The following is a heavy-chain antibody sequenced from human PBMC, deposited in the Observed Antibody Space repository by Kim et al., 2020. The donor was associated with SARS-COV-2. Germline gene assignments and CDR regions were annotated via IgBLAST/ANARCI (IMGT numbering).Heavy chain of an antibody. D-gene: IGHD6-6*01. J-gene: IGHJ4*02. V-gene: IGHV3-23*01. Sequence: YDSDSVKGRFTISRDSSKNMVDLQMNSLRAEDTAVYYCAKTIVEARFFDYWGQGTLVTVSS. CDR3: AKTIVEARFFDY.